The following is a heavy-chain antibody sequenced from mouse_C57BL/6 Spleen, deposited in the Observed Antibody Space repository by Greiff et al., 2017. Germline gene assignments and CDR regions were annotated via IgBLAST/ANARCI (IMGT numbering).Heavy chain of an antibody. V-gene: IGHV3-6*01. CDR2: ISYDGSN. CDR1: GYSITSGYY. Sequence: DVKLQESGPGLVKPSQSLSLTCSVTGYSITSGYYWNWIRQFPGNKLEWMGYISYDGSNNYNPSLKNRISITRDTSKNQFFLKLNSVTTEDTATYYCARDRVNVYFDYWGQGTTLTVSS. J-gene: IGHJ2*01. D-gene: IGHD2-2*01. CDR3: ARDRVNVYFDY.